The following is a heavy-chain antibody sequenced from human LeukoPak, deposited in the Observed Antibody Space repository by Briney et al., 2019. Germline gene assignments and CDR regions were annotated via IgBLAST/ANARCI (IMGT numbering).Heavy chain of an antibody. CDR2: INTNTGNP. Sequence: ASVKVSCKASGYTFTSYAMNWVRQAPGQGLEWMGWINTNTGNPTYAQGFTGRFVFSLDTSVSTAYLQISSLKAEDTAVYYCASLSGPYRKYYAHYWGQGTLVTVSS. CDR3: ASLSGPYRKYYAHY. CDR1: GYTFTSYA. J-gene: IGHJ4*02. V-gene: IGHV7-4-1*02. D-gene: IGHD2/OR15-2a*01.